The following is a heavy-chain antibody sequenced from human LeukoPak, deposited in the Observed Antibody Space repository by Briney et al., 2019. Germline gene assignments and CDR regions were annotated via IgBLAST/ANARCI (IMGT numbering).Heavy chain of an antibody. CDR1: GYSFTSYW. J-gene: IGHJ4*02. CDR3: AKSRSGYHFDY. V-gene: IGHV5-51*01. D-gene: IGHD3-22*01. CDR2: IYPGDSDT. Sequence: GESLKISCQGSGYSFTSYWIGWVREMPGKGLEWMGIIYPGDSDTRYSPSFQGQVTISADKSICTAYLQWSSLKASDTAMYFCAKSRSGYHFDYWGQGTLVTVSS.